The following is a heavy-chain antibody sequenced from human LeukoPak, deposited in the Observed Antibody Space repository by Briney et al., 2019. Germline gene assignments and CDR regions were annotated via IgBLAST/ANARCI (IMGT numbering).Heavy chain of an antibody. CDR1: GFTFTNFA. CDR2: ISYDGSNK. D-gene: IGHD3-10*01. J-gene: IGHJ4*02. V-gene: IGHV3-30*18. Sequence: GGSLRLSCAASGFTFTNFAMHWVRQAPGKGLEWVAIISYDGSNKFYTDSVKGRFTISRDNSKNTLYLQMNSLRVEDTAVYYCAKSPGVLLWFGSFDYWGLGTLVTVSS. CDR3: AKSPGVLLWFGSFDY.